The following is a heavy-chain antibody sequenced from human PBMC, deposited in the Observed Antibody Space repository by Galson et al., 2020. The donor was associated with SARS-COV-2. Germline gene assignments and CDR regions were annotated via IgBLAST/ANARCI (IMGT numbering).Heavy chain of an antibody. V-gene: IGHV4-34*01. J-gene: IGHJ6*02. CDR3: ARATWELWFGELYPPYYYYGMDV. Sequence: SQTLSLTCAVYGGSFSGYYWSWIRQPPGKGLEWIGEINHSGSTNYNPSLKSRVTISVDTSKNQFSLKLSSVTAADTAVYYCARATWELWFGELYPPYYYYGMDVWGQGTTVTVSS. CDR2: INHSGST. D-gene: IGHD3-10*01. CDR1: GGSFSGYY.